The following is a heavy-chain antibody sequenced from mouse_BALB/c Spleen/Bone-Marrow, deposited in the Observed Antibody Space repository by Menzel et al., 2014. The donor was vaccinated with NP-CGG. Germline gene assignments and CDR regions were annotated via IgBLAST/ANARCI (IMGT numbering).Heavy chain of an antibody. D-gene: IGHD1-2*01. J-gene: IGHJ4*01. CDR3: AEITTAAYYVMDY. Sequence: EVQLQQSGAELVKPGASVKLSCTASGFNIEDTYIHWVKQRPEQGLEWIGRIDPANGNTKYDPKFQGKATITADTSSNTAYLQLGSLTSEDTAVYYCAEITTAAYYVMDYWGQGTSVTVSS. CDR1: GFNIEDTY. CDR2: IDPANGNT. V-gene: IGHV14-3*02.